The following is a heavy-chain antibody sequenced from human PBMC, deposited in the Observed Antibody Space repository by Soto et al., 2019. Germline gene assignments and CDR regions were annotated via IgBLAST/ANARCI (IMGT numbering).Heavy chain of an antibody. J-gene: IGHJ5*02. CDR1: GGSISSSSYY. V-gene: IGHV4-39*01. Sequence: SETLSLTCTVSGGSISSSSYYWGWIRQPPGKGLEWIGSIYYSGSTYYNPSLKSRVTISVDTSKNQFSLKLSSVTAADTAVYYWASSGAVAGTNWYDPWGQGTLVTVSS. CDR3: ASSGAVAGTNWYDP. D-gene: IGHD6-19*01. CDR2: IYYSGST.